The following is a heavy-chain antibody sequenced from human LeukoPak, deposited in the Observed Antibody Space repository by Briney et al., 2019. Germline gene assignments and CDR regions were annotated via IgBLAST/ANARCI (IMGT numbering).Heavy chain of an antibody. D-gene: IGHD1-26*01. CDR1: GFTFSSYG. CDR3: AKGQGSGSHYNWFDP. V-gene: IGHV3-9*01. J-gene: IGHJ5*02. CDR2: ISWNSGII. Sequence: GGSLRLSCAASGFTFSSYGMHWVRQAPGKGLEWVSGISWNSGIIEYADSVKGRFTISRDNAKNSLYLQMNSLRAEDTAFYYCAKGQGSGSHYNWFDPWGQGTLVTVSS.